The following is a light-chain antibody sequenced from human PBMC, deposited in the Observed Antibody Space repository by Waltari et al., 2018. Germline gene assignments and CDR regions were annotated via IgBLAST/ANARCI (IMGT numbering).Light chain of an antibody. V-gene: IGKV1-5*03. CDR3: QQYSSSCT. J-gene: IGKJ2*02. CDR1: QSVGTW. CDR2: MTS. Sequence: DSQITQSPSTLSASVGDRVTISCRASQSVGTWLAWYQQKPGKAPRLLIYMTSSLESRVPSRFGCSGSWREFNLTISSLQPDDFATYSCQQYSSSCTFGQGTKVDI.